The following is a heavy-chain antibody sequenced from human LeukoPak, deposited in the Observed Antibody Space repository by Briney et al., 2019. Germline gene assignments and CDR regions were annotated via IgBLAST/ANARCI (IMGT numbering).Heavy chain of an antibody. J-gene: IGHJ4*02. CDR2: ISGHSGDT. D-gene: IGHD2-8*02. CDR1: GYTFGSYG. Sequence: GASVKVSCKASGYTFGSYGIAWVRQAPGQGLEWMGRISGHSGDTIYSQNLQGRVIMTTETTTNTAYMELRSLRSDDTAVYYCAREGPGFDYWGQGTLVTVSS. CDR3: AREGPGFDY. V-gene: IGHV1-18*01.